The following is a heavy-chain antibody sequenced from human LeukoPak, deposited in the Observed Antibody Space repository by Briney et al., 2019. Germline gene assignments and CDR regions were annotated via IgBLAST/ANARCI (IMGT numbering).Heavy chain of an antibody. CDR2: ISSSSSYI. CDR1: GFTFSSYA. CDR3: ASGAAAGTFDY. J-gene: IGHJ4*02. Sequence: GGSLRLSCAASGFTFSSYAMSWVRQAPGKGLEWVPAISSSSSYIYYADSVKGRFTISRDNAKNSLYLQMNSLRAEDTAVYYCASGAAAGTFDYWGQGTLVTVSS. V-gene: IGHV3-21*01. D-gene: IGHD6-13*01.